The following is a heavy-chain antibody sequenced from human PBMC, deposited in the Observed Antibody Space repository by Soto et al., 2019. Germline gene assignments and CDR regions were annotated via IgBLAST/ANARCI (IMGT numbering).Heavy chain of an antibody. V-gene: IGHV1-69*01. D-gene: IGHD5-12*01. J-gene: IGHJ4*02. CDR3: ARALEMATITVPFDY. CDR1: GGTFSSYA. Sequence: QVQLVQSGAEVKKPGSSVKVSCKASGGTFSSYALSWVRQAPGPGLEWMGGIIPIFGTANYAQKFQGRVTITADESTSTAYMELSSLRSEDTAVYYCARALEMATITVPFDYWGQGTLVTVSS. CDR2: IIPIFGTA.